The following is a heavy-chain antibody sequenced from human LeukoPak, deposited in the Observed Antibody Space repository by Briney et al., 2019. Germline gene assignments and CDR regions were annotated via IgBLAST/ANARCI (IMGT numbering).Heavy chain of an antibody. J-gene: IGHJ4*02. D-gene: IGHD2-2*02. CDR2: IYHSGSA. CDR1: GYSITSGYN. Sequence: LETLSLTCTVSGYSITSGYNWAWIRQPPGKVVEWIGSIYHSGSAYYNPSLKSRVTISVDTSKNQFSLKLSSVTAADTAVYYCVRYCSCTTCYTRAVDSWGQGTLVTVSS. V-gene: IGHV4-38-2*02. CDR3: VRYCSCTTCYTRAVDS.